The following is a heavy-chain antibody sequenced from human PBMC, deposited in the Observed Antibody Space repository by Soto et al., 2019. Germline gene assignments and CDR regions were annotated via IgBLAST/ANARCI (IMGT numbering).Heavy chain of an antibody. CDR1: GGSVSIGSYY. J-gene: IGHJ6*02. V-gene: IGHV4-61*01. Sequence: TSETLSLTCTVSGGSVSIGSYYWSWIRQPPGKGLEWIGYIYYSGSTNYNPSLKSRVTISVDTSKNQFSLKLSSVTAADTAVYYCAREIAATNYYYYGMDVWGQGTTVTVSS. CDR3: AREIAATNYYYYGMDV. CDR2: IYYSGST. D-gene: IGHD2-15*01.